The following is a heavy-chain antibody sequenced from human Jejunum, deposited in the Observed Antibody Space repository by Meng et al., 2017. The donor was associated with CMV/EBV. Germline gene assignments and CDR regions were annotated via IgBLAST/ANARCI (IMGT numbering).Heavy chain of an antibody. V-gene: IGHV4-61*07. CDR2: IYYSGST. Sequence: GGSVSSGSYYWSWIRQPPGKGLEWIGYIYYSGSTRYNPSLKSRVTMSVDTSKNQFSLKLSSVTAADTAVYYCARRYPNYYYGMDVWGQGTTVTVS. CDR3: ARRYPNYYYGMDV. J-gene: IGHJ6*02. D-gene: IGHD2-15*01. CDR1: GGSVSSGSYY.